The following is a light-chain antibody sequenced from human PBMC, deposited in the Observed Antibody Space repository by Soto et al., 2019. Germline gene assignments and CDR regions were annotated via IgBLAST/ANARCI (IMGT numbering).Light chain of an antibody. V-gene: IGLV1-40*01. CDR3: QSYDSSLSGYVV. CDR1: SSNIGAGYD. J-gene: IGLJ2*01. CDR2: GNS. Sequence: QSVLTQPPSVSGAPGQRVTISCTGSSSNIGAGYDVHGYQQLPGTAPKLLIYGNSNRPSGVPDRFSGSKSGTSASLAITGLQAEDEADYYCQSYDSSLSGYVVFGGGIKLTVL.